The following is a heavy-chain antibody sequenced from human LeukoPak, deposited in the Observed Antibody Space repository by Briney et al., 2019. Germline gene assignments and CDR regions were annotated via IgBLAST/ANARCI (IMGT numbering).Heavy chain of an antibody. CDR1: GGSISSGGYS. J-gene: IGHJ4*02. V-gene: IGHV4-30-2*01. CDR2: IYHSGST. CDR3: ARRSRFGLS. Sequence: SETLSLTCTVSGGSISSGGYSWSWIRQPPGKGLEWIGYIYHSGSTYYNPSLKSRVTISVDRSKNQFSLKLSSVTAADTAVYYCARRSRFGLSWGQGTLVTVSS. D-gene: IGHD3-10*01.